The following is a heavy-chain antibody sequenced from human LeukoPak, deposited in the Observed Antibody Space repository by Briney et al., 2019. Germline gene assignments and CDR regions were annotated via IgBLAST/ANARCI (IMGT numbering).Heavy chain of an antibody. V-gene: IGHV3-48*04. CDR1: GFTFSSYS. CDR2: ISSSGNAI. CDR3: ARSSFSSGWYEPYYFDS. Sequence: GGSLRLSCAASGFTFSSYSMHWVRQSPGKGLEWVSYISSSGNAIYYADSVKGRFTISRDNAKNSLYLQMNSLRAEDTAIYYCARSSFSSGWYEPYYFDSWGQGTLVTVSS. D-gene: IGHD6-19*01. J-gene: IGHJ4*02.